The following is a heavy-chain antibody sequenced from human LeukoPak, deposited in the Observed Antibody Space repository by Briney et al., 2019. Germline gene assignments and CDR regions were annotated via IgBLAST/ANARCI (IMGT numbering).Heavy chain of an antibody. CDR2: INPNSGGT. Sequence: ASVKVSCKASGYTFTGYYMHWVRQAPGQGLEWMGWINPNSGGTNYAQKLQGRVTMTRDTSISTAYMELSRLRSDDTAVYYCARLGYDYLGDFDYWGQGTLVTVSS. D-gene: IGHD5-12*01. CDR1: GYTFTGYY. J-gene: IGHJ4*02. V-gene: IGHV1-2*02. CDR3: ARLGYDYLGDFDY.